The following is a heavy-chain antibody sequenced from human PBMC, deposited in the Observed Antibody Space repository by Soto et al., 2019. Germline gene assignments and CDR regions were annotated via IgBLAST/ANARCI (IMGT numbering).Heavy chain of an antibody. V-gene: IGHV1-69*01. Sequence: QVQLVQSGAEVKTPGSSVKVSCTASGGIFTRYDIRWVRQAPGHGLEWMGAIIPIFGTANYPQKFQGRVTLTADATTSTAYMELSSLRSEVTAMYCCAINEGIDVSTFDYWGQGTLVTVSS. CDR2: IIPIFGTA. J-gene: IGHJ4*02. CDR3: AINEGIDVSTFDY. D-gene: IGHD3-10*02. CDR1: GGIFTRYD.